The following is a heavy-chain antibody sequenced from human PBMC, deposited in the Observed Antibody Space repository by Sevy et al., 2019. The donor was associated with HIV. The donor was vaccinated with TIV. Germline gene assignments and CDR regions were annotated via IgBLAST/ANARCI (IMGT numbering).Heavy chain of an antibody. Sequence: GGSLRLSCAASGFTFSSYGMYWVRQAPAKGLEWVAVIWYDGSNKYYADSVKGRVTISRDNSKNTLFLQMNSLRDEDTAVYYCARGLAALPGYYYGMDVWGQGTTVTVSS. J-gene: IGHJ6*02. D-gene: IGHD6-6*01. CDR3: ARGLAALPGYYYGMDV. V-gene: IGHV3-33*01. CDR1: GFTFSSYG. CDR2: IWYDGSNK.